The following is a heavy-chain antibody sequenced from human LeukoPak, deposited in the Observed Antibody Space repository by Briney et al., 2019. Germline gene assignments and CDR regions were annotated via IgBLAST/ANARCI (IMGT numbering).Heavy chain of an antibody. J-gene: IGHJ6*02. Sequence: ASVKVSCKASGYTFTSYGISWVRQAPGQGLEWMGWISAYNGNTNYAQELQGRVTMTTDTSTSTAYMELRSLRSDDTAVYYCARDMSGSYLGVYYYYGMDVWGQGTTVTVSS. CDR1: GYTFTSYG. D-gene: IGHD1-26*01. V-gene: IGHV1-18*01. CDR3: ARDMSGSYLGVYYYYGMDV. CDR2: ISAYNGNT.